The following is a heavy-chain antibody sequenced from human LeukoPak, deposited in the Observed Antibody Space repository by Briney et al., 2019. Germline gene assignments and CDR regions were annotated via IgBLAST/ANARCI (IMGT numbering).Heavy chain of an antibody. CDR2: INHSGST. Sequence: SETLSLTCAVYGGSFSGYYWSWIRQPPGKGLEWIGEINHSGSTYYNPSLKSRVTISVDTSKNQFSLKLSSVTAADTAVYYCATSYSSGNFDYWGQGTLVTVSS. V-gene: IGHV4-34*01. CDR1: GGSFSGYY. J-gene: IGHJ4*02. D-gene: IGHD3-22*01. CDR3: ATSYSSGNFDY.